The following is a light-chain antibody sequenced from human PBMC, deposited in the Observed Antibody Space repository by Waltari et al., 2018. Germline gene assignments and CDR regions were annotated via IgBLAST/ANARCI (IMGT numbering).Light chain of an antibody. J-gene: IGLJ1*01. CDR2: DVS. CDR1: SSDVGGYNY. Sequence: QSALTQPASVSGSPGQSITISCTGTSSDVGGYNYVSWYQHYPGKAPKLFIYDVSQRPSLFSNRFSAARSGNTASLTISALQAEDEADYYCNSYTSDNTFVFGNGTKVTVL. V-gene: IGLV2-14*03. CDR3: NSYTSDNTFV.